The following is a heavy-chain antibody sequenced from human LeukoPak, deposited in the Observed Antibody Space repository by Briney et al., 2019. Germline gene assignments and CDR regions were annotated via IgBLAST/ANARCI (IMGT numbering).Heavy chain of an antibody. CDR2: IGRSGDRTT. CDR3: AVPPLSGTGSSRPLAGVDV. J-gene: IGHJ6*02. CDR1: GFTFGIYS. Sequence: QTGGSLRLSCAASGFTFGIYSLNWVRQAPGKGLEWVAYIGRSGDRTTKYADSVKGRFTISRDNAENSLFLQMNSLRAEDTAVYYCAVPPLSGTGSSRPLAGVDVWGQGTTVTVSS. V-gene: IGHV3-48*04. D-gene: IGHD3-10*01.